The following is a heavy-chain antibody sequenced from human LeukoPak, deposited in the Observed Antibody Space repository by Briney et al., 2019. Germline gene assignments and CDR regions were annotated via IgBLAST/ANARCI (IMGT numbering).Heavy chain of an antibody. CDR3: AREESGSNGPYHYYYGMDV. J-gene: IGHJ6*02. D-gene: IGHD1-26*01. V-gene: IGHV3-7*01. Sequence: DSVKGRFTISRDNAKNSLYLQMNSLRAEDTAVYYCAREESGSNGPYHYYYGMDVWGQGTTVTVSS.